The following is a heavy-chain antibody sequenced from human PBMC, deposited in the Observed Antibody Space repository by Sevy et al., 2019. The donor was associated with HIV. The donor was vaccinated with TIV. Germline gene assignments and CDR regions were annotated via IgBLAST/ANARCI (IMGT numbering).Heavy chain of an antibody. CDR2: IWYDGSNK. D-gene: IGHD3-3*02. CDR1: GFTFSSYG. Sequence: GGSLRLSCAASGFTFSSYGMHWVRQAPGKGLEWVAVIWYDGSNKYYADSVKGRFTISRDNSKNTLYLQMNSLRAEDTAVYYCARGKGHFVYGMDVWGQGTTVTVSS. V-gene: IGHV3-33*01. CDR3: ARGKGHFVYGMDV. J-gene: IGHJ6*02.